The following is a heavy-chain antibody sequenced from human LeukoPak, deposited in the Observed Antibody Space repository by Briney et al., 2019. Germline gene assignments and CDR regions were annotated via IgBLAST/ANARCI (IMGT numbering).Heavy chain of an antibody. CDR2: ISGSTGST. CDR1: GFTFSSYA. CDR3: AKTRGYCSGGSCYSDY. J-gene: IGHJ4*02. Sequence: PGGSLRLFCAASGFTFSSYAMSWVRQAPGKGLGWVSGISGSTGSTYYADSVKGRFTISRDNSKNTLYLQMNSLRAEDTAVYYCAKTRGYCSGGSCYSDYWGQGTLVTVSS. V-gene: IGHV3-23*01. D-gene: IGHD2-15*01.